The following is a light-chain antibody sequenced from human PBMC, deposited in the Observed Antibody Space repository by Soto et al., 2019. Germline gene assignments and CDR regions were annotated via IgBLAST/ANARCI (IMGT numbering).Light chain of an antibody. CDR1: RSDIGDSNF. Sequence: QSVLTQPASVSGSPGQSVTISCTGPRSDIGDSNFISWYQQSPGKAPRLLIYEVNNRPSGVSMRFSGSKAGNTASLTISGLLEDDEADYFCASFRSGTILVFGSGTKVTVL. V-gene: IGLV2-14*01. J-gene: IGLJ1*01. CDR2: EVN. CDR3: ASFRSGTILV.